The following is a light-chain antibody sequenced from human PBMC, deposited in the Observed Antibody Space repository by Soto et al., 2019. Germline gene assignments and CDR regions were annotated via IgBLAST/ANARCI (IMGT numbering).Light chain of an antibody. V-gene: IGKV2-28*01. CDR2: LGS. CDR1: QSLLHSNGYNY. Sequence: DIVMTHSPLSLPVTPGEPASISCRSSQSLLHSNGYNYLDWYLQKPGQSPQLLIYLGSNRASGVPDRFSGSGSGKDFTLKISRVEAEDVGVYYCMQALQTELTFGGGSKVEIX. J-gene: IGKJ4*01. CDR3: MQALQTELT.